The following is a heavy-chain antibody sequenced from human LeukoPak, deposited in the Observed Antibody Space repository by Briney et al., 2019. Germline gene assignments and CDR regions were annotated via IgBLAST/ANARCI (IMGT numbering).Heavy chain of an antibody. J-gene: IGHJ4*02. V-gene: IGHV4-39*01. Sequence: SETLSLTCTVSTDSISSGNYYWGWVRQSPGQGLEWIGSIVSGGSTYHNPSLKSRVTMSIDTSNNQFSLKLSFVTAADTAIYYCARIPPGGGYSHRDYWGQGTLVTVSS. D-gene: IGHD2-21*01. CDR1: TDSISSGNYY. CDR3: ARIPPGGGYSHRDY. CDR2: IVSGGST.